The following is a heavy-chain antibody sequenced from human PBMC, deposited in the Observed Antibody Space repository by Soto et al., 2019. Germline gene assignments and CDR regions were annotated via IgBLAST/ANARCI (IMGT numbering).Heavy chain of an antibody. CDR1: GGSFSGYY. D-gene: IGHD3-22*01. Sequence: SETLSLTCAVYGGSFSGYYWSWIRQPPGKGLEWIGEINHSGSTNYNPSLKSRVTISVDTSKNQFSLKLSSLTAADTAVYYCARGKGYDSSGYYSDAFDIWGQGTMVTVSS. J-gene: IGHJ3*02. CDR2: INHSGST. CDR3: ARGKGYDSSGYYSDAFDI. V-gene: IGHV4-34*01.